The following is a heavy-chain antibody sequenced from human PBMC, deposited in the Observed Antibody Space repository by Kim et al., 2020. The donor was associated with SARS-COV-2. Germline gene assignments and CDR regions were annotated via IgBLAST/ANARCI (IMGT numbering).Heavy chain of an antibody. CDR2: K. J-gene: IGHJ3*01. V-gene: IGHV3-11*06. D-gene: IGHD3-10*01. Sequence: KNYVESLKGRFTMSRDNSRNAVYLQMNSLRTEDTAVYYCAGDTDFGRFDVWGQGTMVTVSS. CDR3: AGDTDFGRFDV.